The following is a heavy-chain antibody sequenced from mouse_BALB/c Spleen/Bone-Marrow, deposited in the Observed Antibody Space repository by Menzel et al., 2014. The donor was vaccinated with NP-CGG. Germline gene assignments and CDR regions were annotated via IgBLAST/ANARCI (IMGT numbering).Heavy chain of an antibody. CDR2: IRNKANGYTT. V-gene: IGHV7-3*02. Sequence: EVQRVESGGGLVQPGGSLRLSCATSGFTFTDYYMNWVRQPPGKALEWLGFIRNKANGYTTEYSASVEGRFTISRDNSQNILYLQMNTLRAEDSATYYCARDKGRVFFDYWGQGTTLTVSS. J-gene: IGHJ2*01. CDR3: ARDKGRVFFDY. CDR1: GFTFTDYY.